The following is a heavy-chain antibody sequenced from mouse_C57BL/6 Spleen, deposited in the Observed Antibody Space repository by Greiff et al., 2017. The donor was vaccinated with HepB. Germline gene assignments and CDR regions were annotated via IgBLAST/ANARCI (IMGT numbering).Heavy chain of an antibody. V-gene: IGHV5-12*01. CDR1: GFTFSDYY. CDR3: ARRNEGYFDV. CDR2: ISNGGGST. J-gene: IGHJ1*03. Sequence: EVQGVESGGGLVQPGGSLKLSCAASGFTFSDYYMYWVRQTPEKRLEWVAYISNGGGSTYYPDTVKGRFTISRDNAKNTLYLQMSRLKSEDTAMYYCARRNEGYFDVWGTGTTVTVSS.